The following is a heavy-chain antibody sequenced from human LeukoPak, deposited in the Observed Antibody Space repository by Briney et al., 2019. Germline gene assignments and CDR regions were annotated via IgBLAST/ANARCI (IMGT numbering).Heavy chain of an antibody. J-gene: IGHJ4*02. Sequence: PSETLSLTCAVYGGSFSGYYWSWIRQPPGKGLEWIGVINHSGSTNYNPSLKSRVTISVDTSKNQFSLKLSSVTAADTAVYYCARAAVGSSGWPFDYWGQGTLVTVSS. CDR2: INHSGST. V-gene: IGHV4-34*01. CDR3: ARAAVGSSGWPFDY. CDR1: GGSFSGYY. D-gene: IGHD6-19*01.